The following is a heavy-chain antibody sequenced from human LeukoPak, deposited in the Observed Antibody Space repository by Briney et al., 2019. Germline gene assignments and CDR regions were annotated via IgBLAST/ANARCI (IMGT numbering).Heavy chain of an antibody. D-gene: IGHD3/OR15-3a*01. CDR1: GFTVSSYE. J-gene: IGHJ3*02. CDR2: ISNVGSTI. CDR3: ARDWTKGLDDAFDI. V-gene: IGHV3-48*03. Sequence: PGGSLRLSCAASGFTVSSYELNWVRQAPGKGLEWVSYISNVGSTIFYADSVKGRFTISRDNAKNSLYLQMNGLRAEDTAVYYCARDWTKGLDDAFDIWGQGTTVTVSS.